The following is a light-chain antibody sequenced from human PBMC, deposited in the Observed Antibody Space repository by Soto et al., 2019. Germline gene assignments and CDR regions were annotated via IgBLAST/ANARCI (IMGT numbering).Light chain of an antibody. CDR2: KAS. CDR3: QQYNTFWT. J-gene: IGKJ1*01. Sequence: DIQMTQSPSTLSASVVDTVTVTCRASQSVSGWLAWYQQKPGKAPKLLIYKASGLESGVPSRFSGSGSGTEFTLTINGLQPDDFATYYCQQYNTFWTFGQGTKVDIK. V-gene: IGKV1-5*03. CDR1: QSVSGW.